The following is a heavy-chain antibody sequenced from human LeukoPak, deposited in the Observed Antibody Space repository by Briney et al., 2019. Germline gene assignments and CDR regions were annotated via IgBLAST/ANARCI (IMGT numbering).Heavy chain of an antibody. CDR2: ISSSSSTI. D-gene: IGHD7-27*01. Sequence: GGSLRLSCAASGFTFSSNSMNWVRQASGKGLEWLSHISSSSSTIYYADSVKGRFTISRDNTKNSLYLQMNSLRADDTAVYFCTRDFYWGFDYWGQGSLVTVSS. J-gene: IGHJ4*02. CDR3: TRDFYWGFDY. V-gene: IGHV3-48*04. CDR1: GFTFSSNS.